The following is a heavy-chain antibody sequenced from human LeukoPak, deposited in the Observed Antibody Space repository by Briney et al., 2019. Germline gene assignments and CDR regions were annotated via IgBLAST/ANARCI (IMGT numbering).Heavy chain of an antibody. CDR3: ASGGYSGYDS. V-gene: IGHV3-48*01. J-gene: IGHJ5*02. Sequence: PGGSLRLSCAASGFTFSSYRMNWVRQAPGKGLEWVSYISSSSTTTYYADSVKGRFTISRDNSKNTLYLQMNSLRAEDTAVYYCASGGYSGYDSWGQGTLVTVSS. D-gene: IGHD5-12*01. CDR1: GFTFSSYR. CDR2: ISSSSTTT.